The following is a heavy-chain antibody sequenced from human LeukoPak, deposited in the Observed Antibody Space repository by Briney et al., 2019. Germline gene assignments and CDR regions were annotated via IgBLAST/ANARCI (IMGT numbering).Heavy chain of an antibody. Sequence: PGGSLRLSCAASGFTFSSYGMHWVRQAPGKGLEWVAVISYDGSNKYYADSVKGRFTISRGNSKNTLYLQMNSLRAEDTAVYYCAKGKYSMYYFDYWGQGTLVTVSS. CDR3: AKGKYSMYYFDY. CDR1: GFTFSSYG. CDR2: ISYDGSNK. D-gene: IGHD5-18*01. V-gene: IGHV3-30*18. J-gene: IGHJ4*02.